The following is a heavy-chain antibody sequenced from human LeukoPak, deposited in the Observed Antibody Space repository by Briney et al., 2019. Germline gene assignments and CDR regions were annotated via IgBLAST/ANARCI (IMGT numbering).Heavy chain of an antibody. Sequence: GGSLRLSCVASGFTFSTYAMSWVRQGPGKGLEWLSGISGSGGNTHYADSVKGRFIISRDNSKNTVYLQMNILRADDTAVYYCAKLEVRATHFDFWGQGTLVSVSS. CDR2: ISGSGGNT. CDR1: GFTFSTYA. J-gene: IGHJ5*01. CDR3: AKLEVRATHFDF. D-gene: IGHD2-15*01. V-gene: IGHV3-23*01.